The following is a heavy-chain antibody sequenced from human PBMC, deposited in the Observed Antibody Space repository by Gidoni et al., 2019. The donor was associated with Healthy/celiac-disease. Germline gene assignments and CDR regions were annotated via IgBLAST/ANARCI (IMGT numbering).Heavy chain of an antibody. CDR3: ARGDWVEVTTVTTLSVGMDV. CDR1: GGSISSYY. CDR2: IYYSGST. Sequence: QVQLQESGPGLVKPSETLSLTCTVSGGSISSYYWSWIRQPPGKGLEWIGYIYYSGSTNYNPSLKSRVTISVDTSKNQFSLKLSSVTAADTAVYYCARGDWVEVTTVTTLSVGMDVWGQGTTVTVSS. D-gene: IGHD4-17*01. J-gene: IGHJ6*02. V-gene: IGHV4-59*01.